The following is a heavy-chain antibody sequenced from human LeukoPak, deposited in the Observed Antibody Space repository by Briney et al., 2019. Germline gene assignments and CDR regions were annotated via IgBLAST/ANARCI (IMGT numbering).Heavy chain of an antibody. D-gene: IGHD2-2*01. CDR2: ISGSGGST. CDR3: AKKEGVSTSLGWFDP. CDR1: GFTFSSYA. J-gene: IGHJ5*02. V-gene: IGHV3-23*01. Sequence: GGSLRLSCAPSGFTFSSYAMSWVRQAPGKGLEWVSAISGSGGSTYYADSVKGRFTISRDNSKNTLYLQMNSLRAEDTAVYYCAKKEGVSTSLGWFDPWGQGTLVTVSS.